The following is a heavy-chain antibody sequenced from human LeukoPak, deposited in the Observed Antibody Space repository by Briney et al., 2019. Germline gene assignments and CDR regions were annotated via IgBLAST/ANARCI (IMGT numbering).Heavy chain of an antibody. D-gene: IGHD3-10*01. CDR2: IKQDGSEK. Sequence: PGGSLRLSCAASGFTFSSYWMSWVRQAPGKGLEWVANIKQDGSEKYYVDSVKGRFTISRDNSKNTLYLQMNSLRVEDTAVYYCAKDFLKSITLIRGVRSWVGYFDSWGQGTLVTVSS. V-gene: IGHV3-7*01. CDR1: GFTFSSYW. CDR3: AKDFLKSITLIRGVRSWVGYFDS. J-gene: IGHJ4*02.